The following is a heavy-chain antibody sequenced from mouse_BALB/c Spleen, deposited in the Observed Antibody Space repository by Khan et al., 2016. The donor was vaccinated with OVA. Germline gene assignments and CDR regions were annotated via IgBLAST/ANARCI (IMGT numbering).Heavy chain of an antibody. J-gene: IGHJ4*01. V-gene: IGHV2-6-1*01. CDR3: ARQTYYRYNVMDY. D-gene: IGHD2-10*01. CDR2: IWSDGST. Sequence: QVQLKQSGPGLVAPSQSLSITCTISGFSLMNYGIHWVRQPPGKGLEWLVVIWSDGSTTYNSALKSRLTISKDNSKSQVFLKMNSLQTDDTAMYFCARQTYYRYNVMDYWGQGTSVTVSS. CDR1: GFSLMNYG.